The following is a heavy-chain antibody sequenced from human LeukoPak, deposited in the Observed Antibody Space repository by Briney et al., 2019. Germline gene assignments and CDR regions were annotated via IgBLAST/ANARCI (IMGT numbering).Heavy chain of an antibody. CDR2: IYYSGST. D-gene: IGHD5-12*01. CDR3: ARAGVVATIFDY. Sequence: PSETLSLTCTVSGGSISSYYWSWIRQPPGKGLEWIGYIYYSGSTNYNPSLKSRVTISVDTSKNQFSLRLTSVTAADTAVYYCARAGVVATIFDYWGQGTLVTVSS. CDR1: GGSISSYY. V-gene: IGHV4-59*01. J-gene: IGHJ4*02.